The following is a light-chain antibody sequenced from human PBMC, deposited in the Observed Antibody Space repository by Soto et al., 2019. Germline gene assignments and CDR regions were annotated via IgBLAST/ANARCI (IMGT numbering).Light chain of an antibody. CDR1: ETVSTN. V-gene: IGKV3-15*01. J-gene: IGKJ1*01. Sequence: EPVLTQSPATLSVSPGERVTLSGRASETVSTNLACYQQRPGQAPRLLIDDVSTGATGIPARVSGRRAGTEFTLISSSLQAEDFGVYYCQQYNSWPQTFGQGTKV. CDR3: QQYNSWPQT. CDR2: DVS.